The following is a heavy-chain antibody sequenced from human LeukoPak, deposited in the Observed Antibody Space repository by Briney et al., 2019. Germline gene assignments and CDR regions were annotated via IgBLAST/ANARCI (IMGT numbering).Heavy chain of an antibody. CDR3: ARAVVVPAAMRLSWFDP. CDR1: GGSISSGGYY. Sequence: SETLSLTCTVSGGSISSGGYYWSWIRQHPGKGLEWIGYIYYSGSTYYNPSLKSRVTISVDTSKNQFSLKLSSVTAADTAVYYCARAVVVPAAMRLSWFDPWGQGTLVTVSS. CDR2: IYYSGST. V-gene: IGHV4-31*03. D-gene: IGHD2-2*01. J-gene: IGHJ5*02.